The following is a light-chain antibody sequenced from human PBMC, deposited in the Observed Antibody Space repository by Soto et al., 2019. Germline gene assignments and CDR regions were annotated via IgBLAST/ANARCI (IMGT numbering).Light chain of an antibody. CDR3: QQRHSSPLS. J-gene: IGKJ4*01. CDR2: TAS. V-gene: IGKV1-39*01. CDR1: QSIVRN. Sequence: IQMTQSPSCLSAAVGDRVTITCRASQSIVRNLNWYQQKPGKAPELLXYTASNLESGVPSRFSGSGSGTDLALTISSLQPEDSAVYYCQQRHSSPLSFGGGTKVDIK.